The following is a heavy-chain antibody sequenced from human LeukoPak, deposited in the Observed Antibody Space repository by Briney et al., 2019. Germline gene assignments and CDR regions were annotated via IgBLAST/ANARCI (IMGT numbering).Heavy chain of an antibody. CDR3: ARGTMSVVVAATDYYYGMDV. CDR1: GFTFSSYG. V-gene: IGHV3-33*01. J-gene: IGHJ6*04. Sequence: GRSLRLSCAASGFTFSSYGMHWVRQAPGKGLEWVAVIWYDGSNKYYADSVKGRFTISRDNSKNTLYLQMNSLRAEDTAVYYCARGTMSVVVAATDYYYGMDVWGKGTTVTVSS. D-gene: IGHD2-15*01. CDR2: IWYDGSNK.